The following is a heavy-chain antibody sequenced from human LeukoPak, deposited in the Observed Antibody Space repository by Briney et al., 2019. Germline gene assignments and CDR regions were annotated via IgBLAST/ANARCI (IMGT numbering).Heavy chain of an antibody. V-gene: IGHV4-61*01. J-gene: IGHJ6*02. Sequence: SETLSLTCTVSGGSVSSGSYYWSWIRQPPGKGLEWIGYIDYSGSPNYNPSLESRLAISVDTSKNQFSLKLSSVSAADTAVYYCARFNYFDSSDYFSYYYGMDVWGQGTTVTVSS. CDR3: ARFNYFDSSDYFSYYYGMDV. CDR2: IDYSGSP. D-gene: IGHD3-22*01. CDR1: GGSVSSGSYY.